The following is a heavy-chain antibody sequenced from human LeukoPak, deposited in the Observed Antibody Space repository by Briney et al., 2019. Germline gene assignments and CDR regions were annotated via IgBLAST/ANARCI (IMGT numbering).Heavy chain of an antibody. D-gene: IGHD6-19*01. J-gene: IGHJ4*02. Sequence: PSETLSLTCTVSGGSISSSSYYWGWIRQPPGKGLEWIGSIYYSGSTYYNPSLKSRVTISVDTSKNQFSLKLSSVTAADTAVYYCARPAVAGPYYFDYWGQGTLVTVSS. CDR3: ARPAVAGPYYFDY. CDR2: IYYSGST. V-gene: IGHV4-39*01. CDR1: GGSISSSSYY.